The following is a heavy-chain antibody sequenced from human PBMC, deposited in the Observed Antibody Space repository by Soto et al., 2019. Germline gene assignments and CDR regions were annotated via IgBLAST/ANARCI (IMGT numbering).Heavy chain of an antibody. CDR2: ISSTTNYI. J-gene: IGHJ4*02. V-gene: IGHV3-21*01. CDR1: GFTFTRYS. CDR3: ARESEDRTSNFDY. Sequence: EVQLVESGGGLVKPGGSLRLSCAASGFTFTRYSMNWVRQAPGKGLEWVSSISSTTNYIYYADSMKGRFTVSRDNAKNSVYLEMNSLSAEDTALYYCARESEDRTSNFDYWGQGTLVTVSS.